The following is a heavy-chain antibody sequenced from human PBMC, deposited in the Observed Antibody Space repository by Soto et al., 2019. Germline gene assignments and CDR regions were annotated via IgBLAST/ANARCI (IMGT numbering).Heavy chain of an antibody. J-gene: IGHJ4*02. V-gene: IGHV1-18*04. CDR1: GYTFTSYG. Sequence: GASGKVSCKASGYTFTSYGISWVRQAPGQGLEGMGWISAYNGNTNYAQKLQGRVTMTTDTSTSTAYMELRSLRSDDTAVYYCARAGVLECFLNDIDVWGKGTRVTVSS. CDR3: ARAGVLECFLNDIDV. D-gene: IGHD3-3*01. CDR2: ISAYNGNT.